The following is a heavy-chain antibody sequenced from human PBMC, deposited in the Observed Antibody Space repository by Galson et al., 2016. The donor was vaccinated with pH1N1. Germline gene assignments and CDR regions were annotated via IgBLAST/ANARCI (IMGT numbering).Heavy chain of an antibody. V-gene: IGHV4-30-4*08. J-gene: IGHJ4*02. D-gene: IGHD1-26*01. CDR2: IFYSGST. CDR3: ARAGIVSGTYYFDY. CDR1: GGSISSGDYY. Sequence: LSLTCTVSGGSISSGDYYWHWIRQPPGKGLEWIGYIFYSGSTYYNPSLKSRGTISLDTSKNQFSLKLSPVTAADTAVYYCARAGIVSGTYYFDYWGRGTLVTVSS.